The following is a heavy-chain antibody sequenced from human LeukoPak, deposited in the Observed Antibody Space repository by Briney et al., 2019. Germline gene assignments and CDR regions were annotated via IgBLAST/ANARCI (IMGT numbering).Heavy chain of an antibody. J-gene: IGHJ3*02. D-gene: IGHD3-22*01. CDR3: VRGNYDNRGYSNAFDI. Sequence: SETLSPTCTVSGASISSSYWSWIRQPPGERLEWIGFIYYNGNTNSNPPLKSRVTISADTSKNQFSLKLTSVTAADTAVYYCVRGNYDNRGYSNAFDIWGQGTMVTVSS. V-gene: IGHV4-59*01. CDR2: IYYNGNT. CDR1: GASISSSY.